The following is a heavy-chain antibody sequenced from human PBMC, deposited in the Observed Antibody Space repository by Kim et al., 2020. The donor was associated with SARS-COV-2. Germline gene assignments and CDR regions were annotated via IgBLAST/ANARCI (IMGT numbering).Heavy chain of an antibody. Sequence: GGSLRLSCAASGFTFSSYWMHWVRQAPGKGRVWVACIKSDGSSTLYADSVKGRFTISRDNAKTTLYLEMNSLRVEDTAVYYCVRAAGGGVRGKGTTVT. J-gene: IGHJ6*03. CDR1: GFTFSSYW. V-gene: IGHV3-74*01. D-gene: IGHD2-15*01. CDR3: VRAAGGGV. CDR2: IKSDGSST.